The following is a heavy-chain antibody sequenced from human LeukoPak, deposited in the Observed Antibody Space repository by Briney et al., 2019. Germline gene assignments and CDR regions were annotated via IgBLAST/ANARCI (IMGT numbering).Heavy chain of an antibody. CDR2: INPNSGGA. CDR3: ARDRGVDYSDSSGYLRHALYYFDY. Sequence: ASVKVSCKASGYTFTCYYMHWVRQAPGQGLEWMGWINPNSGGANYAQKFQGRVTMTRDTSIGTAYMELSRLRSDDTAVYYCARDRGVDYSDSSGYLRHALYYFDYWGQGTLVTVSS. CDR1: GYTFTCYY. J-gene: IGHJ4*02. D-gene: IGHD3-22*01. V-gene: IGHV1-2*02.